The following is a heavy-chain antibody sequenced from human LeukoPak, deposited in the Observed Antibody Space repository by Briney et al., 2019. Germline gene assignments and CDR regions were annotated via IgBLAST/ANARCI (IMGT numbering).Heavy chain of an antibody. Sequence: GRSLRLSCAASGFTFSSYAMHWVRQAPGKGLEWVAVISYDGSNKYYADSVKGRFTISRDNSKNTLYLQMNSLRAEDTAVYYCARAGYCSGGSCYLSYSYFWAQGTLVTVSS. V-gene: IGHV3-30*04. J-gene: IGHJ4*02. D-gene: IGHD2-15*01. CDR2: ISYDGSNK. CDR1: GFTFSSYA. CDR3: ARAGYCSGGSCYLSYSYF.